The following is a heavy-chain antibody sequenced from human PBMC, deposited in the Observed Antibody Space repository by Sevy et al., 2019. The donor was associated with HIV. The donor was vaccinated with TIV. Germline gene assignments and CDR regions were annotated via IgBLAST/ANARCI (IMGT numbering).Heavy chain of an antibody. D-gene: IGHD3-10*01. V-gene: IGHV3-21*01. J-gene: IGHJ4*02. CDR2: ISSGSSYI. CDR1: GFTFSNYF. Sequence: GGSLRPSCAASGFTFSNYFMNWVRQAPGKGLEWVSSISSGSSYIFYAVSLKGRFTISRDNAKNSLYLHMNSLRAEDTAVYYCARGDYYGSLYYFDYWGPGTLVTVSS. CDR3: ARGDYYGSLYYFDY.